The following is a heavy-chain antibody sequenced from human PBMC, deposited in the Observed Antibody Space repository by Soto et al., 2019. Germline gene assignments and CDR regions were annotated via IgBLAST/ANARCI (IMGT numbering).Heavy chain of an antibody. D-gene: IGHD2-21*01. CDR2: IYSGGNP. J-gene: IGHJ4*02. V-gene: IGHV3-53*01. Sequence: EERLVQSGGGLVQPGGSLRLSCAAYGLSVGGNYMSWVRQAPGKGLELVSLIYSGGNPFYADSMKGRSTLSRDNSNNMLSLQMDSLRAEATAVYYCARGPNSDCWGQGTLVIVSS. CDR3: ARGPNSDC. CDR1: GLSVGGNY.